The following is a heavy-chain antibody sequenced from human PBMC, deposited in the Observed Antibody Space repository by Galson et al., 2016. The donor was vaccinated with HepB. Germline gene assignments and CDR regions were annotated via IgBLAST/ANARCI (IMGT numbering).Heavy chain of an antibody. CDR1: GFIFSDYY. J-gene: IGHJ4*02. D-gene: IGHD2-15*01. CDR2: ISGSSSTI. Sequence: SLRLSCAASGFIFSDYYMIWIRQAPGKGLEPVAYISGSSSTIKYADSVKGRFTVSRDNAKNTLHLQMTSLRAEDTARYYCARGDYCSSGNCYSEFWGQGTLVSVSS. CDR3: ARGDYCSSGNCYSEF. V-gene: IGHV3-11*01.